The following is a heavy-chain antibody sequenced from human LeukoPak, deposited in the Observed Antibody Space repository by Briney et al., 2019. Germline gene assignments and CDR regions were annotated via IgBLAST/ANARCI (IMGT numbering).Heavy chain of an antibody. V-gene: IGHV3-74*01. CDR3: ARDKVSGPTLLDY. CDR2: INSDGSST. J-gene: IGHJ4*02. Sequence: GGSLRLSCAASGFTFSSYWMHWVRQAPGKGLVWVSRINSDGSSTSYADSVKGRFTISRDNGKNSLYLQMNSLRADDTAVYYCARDKVSGPTLLDYWGQGTLVTVSS. CDR1: GFTFSSYW. D-gene: IGHD5/OR15-5a*01.